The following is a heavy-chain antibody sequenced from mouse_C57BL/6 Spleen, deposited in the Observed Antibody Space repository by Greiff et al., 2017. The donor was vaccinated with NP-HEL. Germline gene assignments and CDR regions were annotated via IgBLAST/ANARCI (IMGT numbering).Heavy chain of an antibody. D-gene: IGHD2-1*01. V-gene: IGHV1-55*01. J-gene: IGHJ2*01. CDR3: ARGGYGNSVYYFDY. CDR2: IYPGSGST. CDR1: GYTFTSYW. Sequence: VQLQQSGAELVKPGASVKMSCKASGYTFTSYWITWVKQRPGPGLEWIGDIYPGSGSTNYNEKFKSKATLTVDTSSSTAYMPLSSLTSEDSAVYYCARGGYGNSVYYFDYWGQGTTLTVSS.